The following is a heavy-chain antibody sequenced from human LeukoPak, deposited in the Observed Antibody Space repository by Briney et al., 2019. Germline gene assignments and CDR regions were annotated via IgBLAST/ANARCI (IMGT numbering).Heavy chain of an antibody. Sequence: GGSLRLSCAASGFTFGDYAMIWVRQTPGKGLEWLSYIVSFSSPVYYADSVKGRFTISRDNAKNSLYLQMNSLRAEDTAMYYCARFLNNYTYPDYWGQGTLVTVSS. D-gene: IGHD1/OR15-1a*01. CDR1: GFTFGDYA. CDR2: IVSFSSPV. CDR3: ARFLNNYTYPDY. V-gene: IGHV3-48*04. J-gene: IGHJ4*02.